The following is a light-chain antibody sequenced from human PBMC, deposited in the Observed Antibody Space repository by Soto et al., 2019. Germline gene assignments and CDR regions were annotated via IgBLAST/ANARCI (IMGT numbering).Light chain of an antibody. V-gene: IGKV1-5*01. CDR2: DVS. CDR1: QNVTTS. CDR3: QQYDYSRT. J-gene: IGKJ1*01. Sequence: DIQLNQSPSTLSASEGDSVTITCRASQNVTTSMAWYQHKPGRAPKLLIFDVSNLESGVPSRFSGGGSGTDFTLTISSLHSDDFATYYCQQYDYSRTFGRGTKVDIK.